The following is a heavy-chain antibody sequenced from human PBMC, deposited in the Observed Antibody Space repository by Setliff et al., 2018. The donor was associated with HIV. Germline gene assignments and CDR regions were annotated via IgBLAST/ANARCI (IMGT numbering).Heavy chain of an antibody. CDR1: GYTFTGYY. CDR2: INPDSGDT. CDR3: ARINAGGHVFEI. Sequence: ASVKVSCKASGYTFTGYYMHWVRQAPGQGLEWMGWINPDSGDTNYAQKFQGRVTMTRDTSINTAYMDMSGLRSDDTAVYYCARINAGGHVFEIWGQGTMVTVSS. J-gene: IGHJ3*02. V-gene: IGHV1-2*02.